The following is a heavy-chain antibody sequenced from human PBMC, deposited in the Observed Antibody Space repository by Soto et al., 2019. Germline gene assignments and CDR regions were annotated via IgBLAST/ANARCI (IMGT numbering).Heavy chain of an antibody. CDR3: ARYDSSGYYWPYYYYGMDV. J-gene: IGHJ6*02. V-gene: IGHV3-21*01. Sequence: PGGSLRLSCAASGFTFSTYAMAWVRQAPGKGLEWVSSISSSSSYIYYADSVKGRFTISRDNAKNSLYLQMNSLRAEDTAVYYCARYDSSGYYWPYYYYGMDVWGQGTTVTVSS. CDR1: GFTFSTYA. D-gene: IGHD3-22*01. CDR2: ISSSSSYI.